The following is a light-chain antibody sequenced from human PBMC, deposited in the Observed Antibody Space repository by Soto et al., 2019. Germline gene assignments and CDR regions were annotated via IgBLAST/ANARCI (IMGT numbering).Light chain of an antibody. V-gene: IGKV1-9*01. CDR1: QGISSY. CDR2: AAS. CDR3: QQLNSYPT. Sequence: DIQLTQSPSFLSASVGDRVTITCRASQGISSYLAWYQQKPGKAPKLLIYAASTLQSGVPSRFRGSGSGTEFTLTISSLQPEDFATYYCQQLNSYPTFGGGTKVDI. J-gene: IGKJ4*01.